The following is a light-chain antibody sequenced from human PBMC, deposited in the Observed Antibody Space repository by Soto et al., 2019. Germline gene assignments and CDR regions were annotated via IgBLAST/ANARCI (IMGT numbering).Light chain of an antibody. V-gene: IGLV2-8*01. CDR2: DVS. CDR1: SSDVGGFNY. Sequence: QSALTQPPSASGSPGQSVTISCTGTSSDVGGFNYVSWYQHHPGKAPKLMIYDVSTRPSGVTDRFSGSKSGNTASLTVSGLQAADEADYYCSSYAGSNNGVFGGRTKLTVL. J-gene: IGLJ2*01. CDR3: SSYAGSNNGV.